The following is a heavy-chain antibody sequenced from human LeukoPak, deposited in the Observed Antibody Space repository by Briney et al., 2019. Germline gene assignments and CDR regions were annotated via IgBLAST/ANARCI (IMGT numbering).Heavy chain of an antibody. V-gene: IGHV1-2*02. D-gene: IGHD6-13*01. J-gene: IGHJ6*03. Sequence: ASVKVSCKASGYTFTDYFMHWVRQAPGQGLGWMGWINPNSGVKNYAQNFQGRVTMTRDTSITTAYMELSRPRSDDTAVYYCARGWYRPYYYYMDVWGKGTTVTVSS. CDR3: ARGWYRPYYYYMDV. CDR1: GYTFTDYF. CDR2: INPNSGVK.